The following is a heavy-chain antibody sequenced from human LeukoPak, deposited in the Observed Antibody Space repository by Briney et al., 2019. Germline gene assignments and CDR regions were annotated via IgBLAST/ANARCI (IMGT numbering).Heavy chain of an antibody. D-gene: IGHD3-22*01. J-gene: IGHJ4*02. V-gene: IGHV3-23*01. CDR2: FDTGFGT. CDR1: GFTFSTAS. CDR3: AKRGVVIRVILVGFHKEAYYFDS. Sequence: GGSLRLSCAASGFTFSTASLHWVRQAPGRGLEWVSAFDTGFGTYYPDSLKGRFTISRDNSKNTLFLQMNSLRPEDTAVYFCAKRGVVIRVILVGFHKEAYYFDSWGQGALVTVSS.